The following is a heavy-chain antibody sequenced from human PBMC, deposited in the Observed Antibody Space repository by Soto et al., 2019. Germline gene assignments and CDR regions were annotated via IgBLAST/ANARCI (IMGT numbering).Heavy chain of an antibody. CDR2: IIPILGLA. V-gene: IGHV1-69*02. CDR3: AASGAGTEGNWFEP. Sequence: QVQLVQSGAEVKKPGSSVKVSCKASGGTFSSYTISWVRQAPGQGLEWMGRIIPILGLANYAQKFQGRVTSTADKSTSTAYMELSSLSAEDTAVYYCAASGAGTEGNWFEPWGEGTLVTVCS. D-gene: IGHD3-10*01. J-gene: IGHJ5*02. CDR1: GGTFSSYT.